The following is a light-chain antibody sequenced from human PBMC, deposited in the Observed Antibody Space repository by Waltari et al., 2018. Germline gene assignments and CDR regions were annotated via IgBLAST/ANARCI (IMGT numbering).Light chain of an antibody. CDR3: QSADSSGTVV. CDR2: KDS. V-gene: IGLV3-25*03. CDR1: AFPKQY. J-gene: IGLJ2*01. Sequence: SYELTQPPSVSVSPGQPARITCSGDAFPKQYAYWYQQKPGQAPVLVIYKDSERPSGIPERFSGSSSGTTVTLTISGVQAEDEADYYCQSADSSGTVVFGGGTKLTVL.